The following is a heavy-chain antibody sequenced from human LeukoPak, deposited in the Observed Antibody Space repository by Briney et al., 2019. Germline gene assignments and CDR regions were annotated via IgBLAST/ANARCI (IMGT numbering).Heavy chain of an antibody. CDR1: GYTFTGYY. CDR2: INPNNGGT. J-gene: IGHJ4*02. V-gene: IGHV1-2*06. CDR3: ARMRYYYDSSGYSLPYYFDY. Sequence: ASVKVSCKASGYTFTGYYIHWVRQAPGQGLEWMGRINPNNGGTNYAQKFQGRVTMTRDMSMSTAYMELSSLRSEDTAVYYCARMRYYYDSSGYSLPYYFDYWGQGTLVTVSS. D-gene: IGHD3-22*01.